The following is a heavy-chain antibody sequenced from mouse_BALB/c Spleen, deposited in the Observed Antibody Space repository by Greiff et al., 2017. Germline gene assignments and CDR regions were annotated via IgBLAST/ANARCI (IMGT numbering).Heavy chain of an antibody. CDR3: ARDGGVYYYAMDY. CDR1: GFTFSSYA. Sequence: EVKLMESGGGLVKPGGSLKLSCAASGFTFSSYAMSWVRQSPEKRLEWVAEISSGGSYTYYPDTVTGRFTISRDNAKNTLYLEMSSLRSEDTAMYYCARDGGVYYYAMDYWGQGTSVTVSS. CDR2: ISSGGSYT. J-gene: IGHJ4*01. V-gene: IGHV5-9-4*01.